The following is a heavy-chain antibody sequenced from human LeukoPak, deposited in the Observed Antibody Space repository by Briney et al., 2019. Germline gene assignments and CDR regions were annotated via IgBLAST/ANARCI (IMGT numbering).Heavy chain of an antibody. D-gene: IGHD2-21*02. Sequence: PSETLSLICTVSGGSMSSSGQYWGWIRQSPVKGLEWIGSIYYSGSTYYNPSLKIRVTISVDTSKNQFSLELTSVTAADTAIYYCARNMTAISRLDVFDIWGPGTMVTVS. V-gene: IGHV4-39*01. J-gene: IGHJ3*02. CDR3: ARNMTAISRLDVFDI. CDR1: GGSMSSSGQY. CDR2: IYYSGST.